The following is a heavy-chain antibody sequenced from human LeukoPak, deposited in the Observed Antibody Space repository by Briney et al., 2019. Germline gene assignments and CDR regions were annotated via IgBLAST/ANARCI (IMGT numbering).Heavy chain of an antibody. Sequence: SETLSLTCTVSGGSINGFYWSWIRQPPGRRLEWIGYISYSGSTYYRPSLKSRLTMSLDTSRNQFSLRLNSVTAADTAIYYCARHVISFGESYSQYSFDYWGQGSLVTVSS. V-gene: IGHV4-59*08. CDR2: ISYSGST. D-gene: IGHD3-10*01. J-gene: IGHJ4*02. CDR3: ARHVISFGESYSQYSFDY. CDR1: GGSINGFY.